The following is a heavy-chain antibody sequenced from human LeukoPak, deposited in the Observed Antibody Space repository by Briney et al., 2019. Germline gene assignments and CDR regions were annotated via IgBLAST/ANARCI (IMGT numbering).Heavy chain of an antibody. CDR2: IYPGDSDT. D-gene: IGHD6-6*01. CDR3: ARSAAARRGLYFDY. V-gene: IGHV5-51*01. Sequence: GESLKISCKGSGYSFTSYGIGWVRQMPGKGLEWMGIIYPGDSDTRYSPSFQGQVTISADNSITTAYLQWSSLKASDTAMYYCARSAAARRGLYFDYWGQGTLVTISS. J-gene: IGHJ4*02. CDR1: GYSFTSYG.